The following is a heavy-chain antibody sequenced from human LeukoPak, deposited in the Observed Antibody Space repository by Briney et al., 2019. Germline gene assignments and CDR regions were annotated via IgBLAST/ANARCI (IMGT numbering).Heavy chain of an antibody. V-gene: IGHV1-69*04. D-gene: IGHD6-6*01. CDR2: IIPILGIA. CDR1: GGTFSSYA. J-gene: IGHJ6*03. Sequence: SVKVSCKASGGTFSSYAISWVRQAPGQGLEWMGRIIPILGIANYAQKFQGRVTITADKSTSTAYMELSSLRSEDTAVYYCARSSSSPLHYYYYMDVWGKGTTVTVSS. CDR3: ARSSSSPLHYYYYMDV.